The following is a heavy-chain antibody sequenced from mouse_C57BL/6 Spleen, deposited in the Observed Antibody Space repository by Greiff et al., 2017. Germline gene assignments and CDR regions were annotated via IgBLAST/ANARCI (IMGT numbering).Heavy chain of an antibody. V-gene: IGHV14-2*01. J-gene: IGHJ1*03. D-gene: IGHD1-1*01. CDR2: IDPEDGET. Sequence: VQLQQSGVELVKPGASVKLSCTASGFNIKDYYMHWVKQRTEQGLEWIGRIDPEDGETKYAPKFQGKATITADTSSNTAYLQLSSLTSEDTAVYYCARGTTVVATDWYFDVWGTGTTVTVSS. CDR1: GFNIKDYY. CDR3: ARGTTVVATDWYFDV.